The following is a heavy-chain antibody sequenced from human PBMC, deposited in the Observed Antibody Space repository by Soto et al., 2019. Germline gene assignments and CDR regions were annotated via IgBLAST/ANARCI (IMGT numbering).Heavy chain of an antibody. J-gene: IGHJ6*02. V-gene: IGHV3-30*18. Sequence: QVQLVESGGGVVQPGRSLRLSCAASGFAFSSYGIHWVRQAPGKGLEWVAVTSYDGNKKDYADSVKGRFTISRDNSKNTVFLQLNGLRTEDTAVYYCAKSHADYYYALDVWGQGTTVTVSS. CDR2: TSYDGNKK. CDR1: GFAFSSYG. CDR3: AKSHADYYYALDV.